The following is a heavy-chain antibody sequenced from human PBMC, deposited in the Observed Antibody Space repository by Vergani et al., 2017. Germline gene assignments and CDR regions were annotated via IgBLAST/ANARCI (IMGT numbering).Heavy chain of an antibody. V-gene: IGHV1-18*01. D-gene: IGHD5-24*01. Sequence: QVQLVQSGAEVTKPGASVKVSCKASGYTFTSYGISWVRQAPGQGLEWMGWISAYNGNTNYAQKLQGRVTMTTDTSTSTAYMELRSLRSDDTAVYYCARIMATSGGYYYYYGMDVWGQGSTVTVSS. CDR2: ISAYNGNT. J-gene: IGHJ6*02. CDR1: GYTFTSYG. CDR3: ARIMATSGGYYYYYGMDV.